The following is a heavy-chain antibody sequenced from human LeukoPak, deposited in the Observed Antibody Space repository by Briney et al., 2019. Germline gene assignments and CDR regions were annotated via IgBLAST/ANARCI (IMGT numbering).Heavy chain of an antibody. CDR1: GFTFSSYW. CDR3: VRDWHQLLSGNYYYYMDV. V-gene: IGHV3-7*01. J-gene: IGHJ6*03. Sequence: PGESLRLSCAASGFTFSSYWMSWVRQAPGKGLEWVANIKQDGSERYYVDSVKGRFTISRDNAKNSVYLQMNSLRAEDTAVYYCVRDWHQLLSGNYYYYMDVWGKGTTVTVSS. D-gene: IGHD2-2*01. CDR2: IKQDGSER.